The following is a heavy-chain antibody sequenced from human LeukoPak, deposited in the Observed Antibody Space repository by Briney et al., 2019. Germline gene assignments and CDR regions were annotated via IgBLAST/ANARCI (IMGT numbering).Heavy chain of an antibody. D-gene: IGHD2-21*02. CDR3: ARLVVVTAQYWYYDL. J-gene: IGHJ2*01. V-gene: IGHV3-7*01. Sequence: GGSLRLSCAASGFPFSSYAMSWVRQAPGKGLEYVANIKQDGSEKYYVDSVQGRFAISRDNADSSLYLQMNSLRAEDMAVYYCARLVVVTAQYWYYDLWGRGTLVTVSS. CDR1: GFPFSSYA. CDR2: IKQDGSEK.